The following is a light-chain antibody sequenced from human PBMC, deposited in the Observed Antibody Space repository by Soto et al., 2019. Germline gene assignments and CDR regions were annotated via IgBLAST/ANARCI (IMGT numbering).Light chain of an antibody. CDR3: QHFGGTTFS. V-gene: IGKV3-20*01. J-gene: IGKJ5*01. CDR2: GAS. CDR1: QSVSSSY. Sequence: MVLTQSPGTLSVSPGAGATLSCRASQSVSSSYIAWYQQRPGQTPSLLIYGASTSATGIPDRFSGSGSGTPFTLTISRLEPGGFAVYYCQHFGGTTFSFGQGTRLEIK.